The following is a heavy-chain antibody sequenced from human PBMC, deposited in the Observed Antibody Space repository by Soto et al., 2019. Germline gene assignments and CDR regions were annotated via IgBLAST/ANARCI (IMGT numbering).Heavy chain of an antibody. CDR2: INPNSGGT. Sequence: ASVKVSCKASGYTFTGYYMHWVRQAPGQGLEWMGWINPNSGGTNYAQKFQGWVTMTRDTSISTAYMELSRLRSDDTAVYYCARVGGEYDYYYYGMDVWGQGTTVTVSS. J-gene: IGHJ6*01. V-gene: IGHV1-2*04. CDR3: ARVGGEYDYYYYGMDV. CDR1: GYTFTGYY. D-gene: IGHD4-17*01.